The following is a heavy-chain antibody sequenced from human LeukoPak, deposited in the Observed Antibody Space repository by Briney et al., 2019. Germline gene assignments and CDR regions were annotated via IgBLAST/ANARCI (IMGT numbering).Heavy chain of an antibody. CDR3: ARDVFHGSGSPYFDS. D-gene: IGHD3-10*01. CDR2: ISISTSTI. CDR1: GFTFSSHS. Sequence: PGGSLRLSCAASGFTFSSHSMHWVRQAPGKGLEWISYISISTSTIYYADSVKGRFTISRDNAKNSLYLQMNSLRAEDTAAYYCARDVFHGSGSPYFDSWGQGTLVTVSS. V-gene: IGHV3-48*04. J-gene: IGHJ4*02.